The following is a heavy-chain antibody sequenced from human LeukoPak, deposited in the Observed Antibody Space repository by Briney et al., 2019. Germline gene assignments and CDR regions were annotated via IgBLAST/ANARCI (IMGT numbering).Heavy chain of an antibody. Sequence: PSETLSLTCTVSGGSISSYYWNWIRQPPGKGLEWIGYIYYSGSTNYNPSLKSRVTISVDTSKNQFSLKLSSVTAADTAVYYCARGPGGSYDYWGQGTLVTVSS. CDR1: GGSISSYY. D-gene: IGHD1-26*01. J-gene: IGHJ4*02. CDR3: ARGPGGSYDY. V-gene: IGHV4-59*01. CDR2: IYYSGST.